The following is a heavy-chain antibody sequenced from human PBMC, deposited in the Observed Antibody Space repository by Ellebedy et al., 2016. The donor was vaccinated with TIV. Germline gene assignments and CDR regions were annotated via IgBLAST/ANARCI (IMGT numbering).Heavy chain of an antibody. J-gene: IGHJ5*01. CDR2: LRQDGDEK. D-gene: IGHD4-17*01. Sequence: GESLKISCIASGFSFRSYWMSWVRQAPGKGLEWVANLRQDGDEKYYVDSVKGRFTVSRDNAKSSLYLQMHSLRVEDTALYYCARRGSYGDYAVQVNNWFDSWGQGTLVTV. CDR3: ARRGSYGDYAVQVNNWFDS. V-gene: IGHV3-7*01. CDR1: GFSFRSYW.